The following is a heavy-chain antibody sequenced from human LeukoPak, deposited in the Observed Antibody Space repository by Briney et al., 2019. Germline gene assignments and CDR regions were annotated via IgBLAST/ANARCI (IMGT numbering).Heavy chain of an antibody. J-gene: IGHJ6*03. V-gene: IGHV1-8*01. CDR1: GYTFTSYD. CDR2: MNPNSDNT. D-gene: IGHD4-17*01. CDR3: ARTSPTYYYMDV. Sequence: ASVKVSXKASGYTFTSYDINWVRQATGQGLEWMGWMNPNSDNTGYAQKFQGRVTMTRNTSISTAYMELSSLRSEDTAVYYCARTSPTYYYMDVWGKGTTVTVSS.